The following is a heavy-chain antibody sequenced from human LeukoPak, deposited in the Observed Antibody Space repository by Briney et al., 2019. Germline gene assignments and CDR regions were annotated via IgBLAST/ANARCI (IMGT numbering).Heavy chain of an antibody. CDR3: ARGTQLERRRSSYFYGMDV. Sequence: ASVKVSCKASGYTFTSYGISWVRQAPGQGLEWMGWISAYNGNTNYAQKLQGRVTMTTDTSTSTAYMELRSLRSDDTAVYYCARGTQLERRRSSYFYGMDVWGQGTTVTVSS. D-gene: IGHD1-1*01. CDR1: GYTFTSYG. J-gene: IGHJ6*02. CDR2: ISAYNGNT. V-gene: IGHV1-18*01.